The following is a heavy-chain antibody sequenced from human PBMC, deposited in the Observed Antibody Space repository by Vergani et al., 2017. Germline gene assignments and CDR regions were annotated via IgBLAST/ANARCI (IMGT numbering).Heavy chain of an antibody. V-gene: IGHV3-33*01. D-gene: IGHD4-23*01. CDR1: GFTFSSYG. CDR3: SREVADYGGSIDY. Sequence: QVQLVESGGGVVEPGRSLRLSCAASGFTFSSYGMHWVRQAPGKGLEWVAVIWYDGSNKYYADSVKGRFTISRDNSKNTLYLQMNSLRAEDTAVYYCSREVADYGGSIDYWGQGTLVTVSS. J-gene: IGHJ4*02. CDR2: IWYDGSNK.